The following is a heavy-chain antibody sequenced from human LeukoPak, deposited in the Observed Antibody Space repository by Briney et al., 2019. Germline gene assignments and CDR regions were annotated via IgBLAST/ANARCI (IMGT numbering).Heavy chain of an antibody. CDR1: GGSISSYY. J-gene: IGHJ6*02. V-gene: IGHV4-59*01. D-gene: IGHD6-19*01. CDR2: IYYSGST. CDR3: AREIAVAGNSYYYYGMDV. Sequence: PSEILSLTCTVSGGSISSYYWSWIRQPPGKGLEWIGYIYYSGSTNYNPSLKSRVTISVDTSKNQFSLKLSSVTAADTAVYYCAREIAVAGNSYYYYGMDVWGQGTTVTVSS.